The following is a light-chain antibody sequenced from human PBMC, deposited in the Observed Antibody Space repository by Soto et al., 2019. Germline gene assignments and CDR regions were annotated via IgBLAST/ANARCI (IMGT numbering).Light chain of an antibody. Sequence: QSALTQPASVSGSPGQSITISCTGTSSDVGAYDYVSWYQQHPGEVPKLMIFDVSDRPSGVSNRFSGSKSGNTASLTISGLQAEDEADYYRSSSTTSTSYVFGTGTKLTVL. V-gene: IGLV2-14*03. J-gene: IGLJ1*01. CDR1: SSDVGAYDY. CDR3: SSSTTSTSYV. CDR2: DVS.